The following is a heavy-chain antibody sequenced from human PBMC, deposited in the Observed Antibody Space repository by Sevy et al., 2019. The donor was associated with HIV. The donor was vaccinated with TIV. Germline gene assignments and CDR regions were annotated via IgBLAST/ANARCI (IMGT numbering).Heavy chain of an antibody. J-gene: IGHJ4*02. V-gene: IGHV3-48*01. D-gene: IGHD3-16*01. CDR2: ISSGSSNI. CDR1: GFSFNNYG. Sequence: GGSLRLSCAASGFSFNNYGMNWVRQAPGKGLEWISYISSGSSNITYADSVKGRFTVSRDNAKKSLVLQMNSLRPEDTALYLCARTRKTRMIVAIPPTIDSWGQGTPVTVSS. CDR3: ARTRKTRMIVAIPPTIDS.